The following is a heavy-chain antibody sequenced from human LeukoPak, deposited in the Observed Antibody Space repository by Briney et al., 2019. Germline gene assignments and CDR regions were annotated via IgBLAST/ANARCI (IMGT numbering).Heavy chain of an antibody. V-gene: IGHV3-7*01. CDR1: GFTFSSYW. CDR3: ARDRHDYTHYFDY. J-gene: IGHJ4*02. Sequence: GGSLRLSCAASGFTFSSYWMSWVRQAPGKGLEWVADIKQDGSEKYYVDSVKGRFTISRDNAKNSLYLQMNSLRAEDTAVYYCARDRHDYTHYFDYWGQGTLVTVSS. D-gene: IGHD4-11*01. CDR2: IKQDGSEK.